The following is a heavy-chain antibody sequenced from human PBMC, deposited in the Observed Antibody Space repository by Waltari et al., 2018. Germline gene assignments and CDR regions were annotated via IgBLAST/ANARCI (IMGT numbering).Heavy chain of an antibody. CDR2: IGSSGSHV. J-gene: IGHJ3*02. D-gene: IGHD2-21*02. Sequence: QLVESGGGLVRPGGSLRLSCAASGFTFSIYSMNWVRQAPGRGLEWLSVIGSSGSHVYYADSVKGRFTISRDNANNSLFLQMNTLRAEDTAVYYCTKDRGGDFDIWGQGTMVTVSS. CDR3: TKDRGGDFDI. CDR1: GFTFSIYS. V-gene: IGHV3-21*06.